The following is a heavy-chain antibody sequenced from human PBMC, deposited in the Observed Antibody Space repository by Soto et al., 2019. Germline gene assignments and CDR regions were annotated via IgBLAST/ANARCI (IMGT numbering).Heavy chain of an antibody. V-gene: IGHV3-30*18. CDR3: AKDFLDYDFWSGYYYYYYMDV. CDR1: GFTFSSYG. D-gene: IGHD3-3*01. Sequence: GGSLRLSCAASGFTFSSYGMHWVRQAPGKGLEWVAVISYDGSNKYYADSVKGRFTISRDNSKNTLYLQMNSLRAEDTAVYYCAKDFLDYDFWSGYYYYYYMDVWGKGTTVTVSS. J-gene: IGHJ6*03. CDR2: ISYDGSNK.